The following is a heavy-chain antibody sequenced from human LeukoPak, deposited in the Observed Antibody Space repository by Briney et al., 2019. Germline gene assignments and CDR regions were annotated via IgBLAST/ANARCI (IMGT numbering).Heavy chain of an antibody. D-gene: IGHD1-1*01. Sequence: GGSLRLSCAASRFTLSRYGIHWVRQAPGKGLQWLAAISDDGGNKYYGDSVKGRFTISRDNSKNTLYLQMNSLRAEDTAVYYCARAGNGWDDYWGQGTLVTVSS. CDR2: ISDDGGNK. J-gene: IGHJ4*02. CDR1: RFTLSRYG. V-gene: IGHV3-30*03. CDR3: ARAGNGWDDY.